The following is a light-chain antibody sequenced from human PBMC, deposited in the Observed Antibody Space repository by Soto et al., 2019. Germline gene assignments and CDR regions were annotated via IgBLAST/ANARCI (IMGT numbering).Light chain of an antibody. CDR2: DAS. CDR1: QTISSC. CDR3: QQLNKYPST. Sequence: ITISQSPSTLSGPVGDRVTITCRASQTISSCLAWYQQKPGKAPKLLIYDASALPRGVPSRFSGSGSGTDFTLTISSLQPEDFATYYCQQLNKYPSTFGGGTKVDIK. V-gene: IGKV1-5*01. J-gene: IGKJ4*01.